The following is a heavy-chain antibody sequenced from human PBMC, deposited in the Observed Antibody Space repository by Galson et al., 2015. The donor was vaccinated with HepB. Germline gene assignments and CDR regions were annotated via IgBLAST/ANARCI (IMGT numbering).Heavy chain of an antibody. V-gene: IGHV3-30-3*01. CDR1: GFTFSSYA. CDR2: ISYDGSNK. D-gene: IGHD3-22*01. Sequence: SLRLSCAASGFTFSSYAMHWVRQAPGKGLEWVAVISYDGSNKYYADSVKGRFTISRDNSKNTLYLQMNSLRAEDTAVYYCARGRYYYDSSGYPNSPFDYWGQGTLVTVSS. J-gene: IGHJ4*02. CDR3: ARGRYYYDSSGYPNSPFDY.